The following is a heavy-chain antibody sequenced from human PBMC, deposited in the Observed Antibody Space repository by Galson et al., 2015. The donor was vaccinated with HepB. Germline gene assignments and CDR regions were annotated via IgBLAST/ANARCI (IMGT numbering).Heavy chain of an antibody. Sequence: SVKVSCKVSGYTLTELSMHWVRQAPGKGLEWMGGFDPEDGETIYAQKFQGRVTMTEDTSTDTAYMELSSLRSEDTAVYYCATGARKWSTYYYYYMDVWGKGTTVTVSS. V-gene: IGHV1-24*01. CDR1: GYTLTELS. CDR2: FDPEDGET. D-gene: IGHD2-8*01. J-gene: IGHJ6*03. CDR3: ATGARKWSTYYYYYMDV.